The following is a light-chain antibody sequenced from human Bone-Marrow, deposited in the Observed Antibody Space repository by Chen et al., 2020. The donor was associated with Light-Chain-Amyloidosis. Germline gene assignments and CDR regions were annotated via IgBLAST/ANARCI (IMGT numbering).Light chain of an antibody. CDR3: QVWDRSSDRPV. J-gene: IGLJ3*02. CDR1: NIGSTS. V-gene: IGLV3-21*02. Sequence: SYVLTQPSSVSVAPGQTATLACGGNNIGSTSMHWYQQTPGQAPLLVVYDDSDRPSGIPERLSGSNSGNTATRTSSRVEAGDEADYYCQVWDRSSDRPVFGGGTKLTVL. CDR2: DDS.